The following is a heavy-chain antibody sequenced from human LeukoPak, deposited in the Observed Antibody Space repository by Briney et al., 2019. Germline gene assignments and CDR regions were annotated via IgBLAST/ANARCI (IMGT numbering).Heavy chain of an antibody. Sequence: SETLSLTCTVSGGSINNYYWSWIRQPAGKGLEWIGRIYTRGSTNYNPSLKSRVTISVDTSKNQFSLKLSSVTAADTAVYYCASREIAAAGQFDYWGQGTLVTVSS. V-gene: IGHV4-4*07. J-gene: IGHJ4*02. D-gene: IGHD6-13*01. CDR3: ASREIAAAGQFDY. CDR1: GGSINNYY. CDR2: IYTRGST.